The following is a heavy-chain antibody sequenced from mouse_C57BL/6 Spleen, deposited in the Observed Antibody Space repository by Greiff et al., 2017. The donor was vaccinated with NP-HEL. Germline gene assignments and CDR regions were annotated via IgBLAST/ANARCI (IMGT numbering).Heavy chain of an antibody. CDR2: IYPGDGDT. CDR1: GYAFSSSW. V-gene: IGHV1-82*01. J-gene: IGHJ4*01. CDR3: ARDSSGYYAMDY. Sequence: VQLQQSGPELVKPGASVKISCKASGYAFSSSWMNWVKQRPGKGLEWIGRIYPGDGDTNYNGKFKGKATLTADKSSSTAYMQLSSLTSEDSAVYFFARDSSGYYAMDYWGQGTSVTVSS. D-gene: IGHD3-2*02.